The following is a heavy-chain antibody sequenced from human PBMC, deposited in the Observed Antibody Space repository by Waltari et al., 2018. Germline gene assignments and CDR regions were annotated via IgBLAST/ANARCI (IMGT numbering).Heavy chain of an antibody. J-gene: IGHJ3*02. V-gene: IGHV4-31*01. Sequence: QVQLQESGPGLVKPSQTLSLTCPVSGGSISSGGSYWNWISQTQGKGLEWIGYIYYSGSTYYNPSLKSLVTISVDTSKNQCSLKLSSVTAADTAVYYCARGLTYYYDSSAAFDIWGQGTMVTVSS. D-gene: IGHD3-22*01. CDR1: GGSISSGGSY. CDR2: IYYSGST. CDR3: ARGLTYYYDSSAAFDI.